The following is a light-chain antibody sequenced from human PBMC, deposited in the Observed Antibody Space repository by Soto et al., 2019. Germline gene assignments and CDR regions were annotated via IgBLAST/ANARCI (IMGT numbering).Light chain of an antibody. CDR3: QQYDDWPPWT. V-gene: IGKV3-15*01. J-gene: IGKJ1*01. Sequence: EIVMTQSPAALSVSPGDAATLSCGASQSVHSRLAWYQQKPGQAPRLLIYGASTRATGTPPRFRGSGSGTEFTLTISSLQSEDFAVYYCQQYDDWPPWTFGPGTKVDNK. CDR1: QSVHSR. CDR2: GAS.